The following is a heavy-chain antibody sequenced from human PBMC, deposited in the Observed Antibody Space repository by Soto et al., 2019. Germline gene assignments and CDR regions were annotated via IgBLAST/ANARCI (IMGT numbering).Heavy chain of an antibody. D-gene: IGHD6-13*01. J-gene: IGHJ4*02. CDR3: AGSYSSSWYRHLDY. Sequence: QVQLVQSGAEVKKPGASVKVSCKASGYTFTSYAMHWVRQAPGQRLEWMGWINAGNGNTKYSQKFQGRVTITRDTSASTAYMELSSLRSEDTAVYYCAGSYSSSWYRHLDYWGQGTLVTVSS. V-gene: IGHV1-3*01. CDR2: INAGNGNT. CDR1: GYTFTSYA.